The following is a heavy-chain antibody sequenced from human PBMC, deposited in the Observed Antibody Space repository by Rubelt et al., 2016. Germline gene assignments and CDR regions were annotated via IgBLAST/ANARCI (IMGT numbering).Heavy chain of an antibody. Sequence: QITLKESGPTLVKPTQTLTLTCTFSGFSLSTRGVGVGWIRQPPGKALECLALIYWDDDKRYSPSLKSRPTITKDTSKTQVVLTMTNLDPVDTATYYCAHNADYQALDDWGQGTLVTVSS. V-gene: IGHV2-5*02. J-gene: IGHJ4*02. CDR2: IYWDDDK. CDR3: AHNADYQALDD. CDR1: GFSLSTRGVG. D-gene: IGHD4-17*01.